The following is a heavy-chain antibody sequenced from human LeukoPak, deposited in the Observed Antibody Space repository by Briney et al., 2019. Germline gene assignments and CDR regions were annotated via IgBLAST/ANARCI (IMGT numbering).Heavy chain of an antibody. D-gene: IGHD2-2*01. V-gene: IGHV1-18*01. J-gene: IGHJ5*02. CDR1: GYTFTSYG. CDR3: ARCQPPDGSKYQLLETWWFDP. Sequence: ASVKVSCKASGYTFTSYGISWVRQAPGQGLEWMGWISAYNGNTNYAQKLQGRVTMTTDTSTSTAYMELRSLRSDDTAVYYCARCQPPDGSKYQLLETWWFDPWGQGTLVTVSS. CDR2: ISAYNGNT.